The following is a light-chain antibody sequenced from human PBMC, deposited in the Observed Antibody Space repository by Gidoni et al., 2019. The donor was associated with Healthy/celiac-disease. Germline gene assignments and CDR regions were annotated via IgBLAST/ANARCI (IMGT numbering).Light chain of an antibody. CDR2: VHP. CDR1: QSVSSSS. Sequence: EIVLTQSPGTLSLSPGERATLSCRASQSVSSSSSSMVHPDRFSGSGSGTDFTLTISRLEPEDFAVYYCQQYGSLMYTFGQGTKLEIK. J-gene: IGKJ2*01. CDR3: QQYGSLMYT. V-gene: IGKV3-20*01.